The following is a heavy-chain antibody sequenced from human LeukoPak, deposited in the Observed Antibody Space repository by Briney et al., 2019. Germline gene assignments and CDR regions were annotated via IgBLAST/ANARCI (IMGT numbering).Heavy chain of an antibody. J-gene: IGHJ3*02. D-gene: IGHD6-13*01. V-gene: IGHV3-73*01. CDR3: SRLEDSSPIEVALDI. Sequence: PGGSLKLSCAASGFTFSGSGMHWVRQAAGKGLEWVGRIRSKRNNYATAYAASVKGRFTISRDDSKNTVYLHMDSLKPEDTALYYCSRLEDSSPIEVALDIWGQGTVVTVSS. CDR2: IRSKRNNYAT. CDR1: GFTFSGSG.